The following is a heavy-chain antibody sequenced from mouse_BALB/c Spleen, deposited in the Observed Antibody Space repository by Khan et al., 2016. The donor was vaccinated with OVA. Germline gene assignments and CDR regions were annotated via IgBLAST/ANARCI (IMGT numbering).Heavy chain of an antibody. Sequence: QIQLVQSGAELVRPGVSVKISCKGSGYTFTDYAMHWVKQSHAKSLEWIGVISTYYGDADYNQKFKGKATMTVDKSSSTAYMELARLTSEDSAIDYGARGSGNSRCAYWGQGTLVTVAA. CDR2: ISTYYGDA. CDR1: GYTFTDYA. CDR3: ARGSGNSRCAY. J-gene: IGHJ3*01. V-gene: IGHV1S137*01. D-gene: IGHD1-3*01.